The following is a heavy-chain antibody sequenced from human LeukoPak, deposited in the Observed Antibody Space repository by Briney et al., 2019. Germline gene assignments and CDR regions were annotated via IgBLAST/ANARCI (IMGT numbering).Heavy chain of an antibody. CDR3: VRGNVDTAMVTWDY. CDR2: ISAYNGNT. D-gene: IGHD5-18*01. J-gene: IGHJ4*02. V-gene: IGHV1-18*01. Sequence: ASVKVSCKASGYTFTSYGISWVRQAPGQGLERMGWISAYNGNTNYAQKLQGRVTMTTDTSTSTAYMELRSLRSDGTAVYYCVRGNVDTAMVTWDYWGQGTLVTVSS. CDR1: GYTFTSYG.